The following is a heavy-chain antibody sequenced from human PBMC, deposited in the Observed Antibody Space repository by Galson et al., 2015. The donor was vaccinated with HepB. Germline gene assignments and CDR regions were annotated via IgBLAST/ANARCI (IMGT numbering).Heavy chain of an antibody. D-gene: IGHD3-16*01. CDR1: GFTFSSYA. V-gene: IGHV3-23*01. J-gene: IGHJ4*02. Sequence: SLRLSCAASGFTFSSYAMSWVRQAPGKGLEWVSTISGSGGSTYYADSVKGRFTISRDNSKNTLYLQMNSLRAEDTAVYYCRGYDYFSEFDYWGRGTLVTVSS. CDR2: ISGSGGST. CDR3: RGYDYFSEFDY.